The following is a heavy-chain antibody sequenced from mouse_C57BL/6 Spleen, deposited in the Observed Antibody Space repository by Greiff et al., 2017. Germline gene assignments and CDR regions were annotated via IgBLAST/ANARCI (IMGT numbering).Heavy chain of an antibody. V-gene: IGHV5-4*01. Sequence: DVMLVESGGGLVKPGGSLKLSCAASGFTFSSYAMSWVRQTPEKRLEWVATISDGGSYTYYPDNVKGRFTISRDNAKNNLYLQMSHLKSEDTAMYYCARDEVNGYLYYYAMDYWGQGTSVTVSS. CDR3: ARDEVNGYLYYYAMDY. J-gene: IGHJ4*01. D-gene: IGHD2-3*01. CDR1: GFTFSSYA. CDR2: ISDGGSYT.